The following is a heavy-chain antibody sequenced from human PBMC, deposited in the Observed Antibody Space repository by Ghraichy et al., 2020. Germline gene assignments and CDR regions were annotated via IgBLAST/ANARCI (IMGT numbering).Heavy chain of an antibody. D-gene: IGHD3-10*01. CDR3: ARDLMVRGVIAYYYYGMDV. CDR1: GYTFTSYA. Sequence: ASVKVSCKASGYTFTSYAMNWVRQAPGQGLEWMGWINTNTGNPTYAQGFTGRFVFSLDTSVSTAYLQISSLKAEDTAVYYCARDLMVRGVIAYYYYGMDVWGQGTTVTVSS. J-gene: IGHJ6*02. V-gene: IGHV7-4-1*02. CDR2: INTNTGNP.